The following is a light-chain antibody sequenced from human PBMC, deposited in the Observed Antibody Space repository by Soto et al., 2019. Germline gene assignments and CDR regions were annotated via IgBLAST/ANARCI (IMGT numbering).Light chain of an antibody. V-gene: IGLV2-14*03. J-gene: IGLJ2*01. Sequence: QSALTQPASVSGSPGQSITISCTGTSSDLGAYNYVSWYQQHPGKAPKLIIYDVSNRPSGVSSRFSASKSGITASLTISGLRTEDEADYYCSSYTTSSTVIFGGGTKLTVL. CDR3: SSYTTSSTVI. CDR1: SSDLGAYNY. CDR2: DVS.